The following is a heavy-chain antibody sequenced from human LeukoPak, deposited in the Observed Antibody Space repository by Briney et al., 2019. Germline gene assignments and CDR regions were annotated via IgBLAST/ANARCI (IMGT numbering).Heavy chain of an antibody. V-gene: IGHV3-7*01. D-gene: IGHD6-19*01. Sequence: PGGSLRLFCASSGFTFRSFGMHWVRQAPGKGLEWVANIKTDGSQIYYVDSVKGRFTISRDNSKNTLYLQMNSLRAEDTAVYYCAKDVGWYERYFDYWGQGTLVTVSS. CDR2: IKTDGSQI. CDR1: GFTFRSFG. J-gene: IGHJ4*02. CDR3: AKDVGWYERYFDY.